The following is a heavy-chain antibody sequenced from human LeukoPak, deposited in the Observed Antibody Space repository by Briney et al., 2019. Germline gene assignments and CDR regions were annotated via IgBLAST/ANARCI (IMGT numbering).Heavy chain of an antibody. CDR2: INPNSGGT. CDR1: GYTFTGYY. V-gene: IGHV1-2*02. J-gene: IGHJ4*02. D-gene: IGHD1-1*01. Sequence: GASVKVSCKASGYTFTGYYMHWVRQAPGQGLEWMGWINPNSGGTSYAQKFQGRVTMTRETSISTAYMELSRLRSDDTAVYYCARGFRARTTGTTGLYYWGQGTLVTVS. CDR3: ARGFRARTTGTTGLYY.